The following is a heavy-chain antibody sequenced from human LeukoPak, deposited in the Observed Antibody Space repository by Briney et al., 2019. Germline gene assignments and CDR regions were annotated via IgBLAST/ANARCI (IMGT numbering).Heavy chain of an antibody. CDR2: INPSGGST. Sequence: ASVKVSCKASGYIFTSYYMHWVRQAPGQGLEWMGIINPSGGSTSYAQKFQGRVTMTRDTSTSTVYMELRSLRSEDTAVYYCARATVGAFDYWGQGTLVTVSS. V-gene: IGHV1-46*01. CDR3: ARATVGAFDY. J-gene: IGHJ4*02. CDR1: GYIFTSYY. D-gene: IGHD1-26*01.